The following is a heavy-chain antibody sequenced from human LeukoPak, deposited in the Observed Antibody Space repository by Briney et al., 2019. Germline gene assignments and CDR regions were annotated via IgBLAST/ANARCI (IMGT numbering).Heavy chain of an antibody. Sequence: GASVTVSFKASGGTFSSYSITWVRQAPGQGLEWMGGIMPLFNTANYAQQFQGRVTITTDESTSTAYMELSSLRFEDTAMYYCARVDRYHYYLDVWGKGTTVTVSS. CDR2: IMPLFNTA. J-gene: IGHJ6*03. CDR1: GGTFSSYS. CDR3: ARVDRYHYYLDV. V-gene: IGHV1-69*05.